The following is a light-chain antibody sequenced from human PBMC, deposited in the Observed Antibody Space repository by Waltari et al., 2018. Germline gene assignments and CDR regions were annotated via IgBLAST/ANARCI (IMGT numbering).Light chain of an antibody. CDR1: SNHFGHYYL. CDR3: CSYGGRTTI. V-gene: IGLV2-23*01. J-gene: IGLJ2*01. Sequence: QSALTQPASVSGSPGQSITIPCTGGSNHFGHYYLTSWYQQHPGKAPKLVIFEGSKRPSGVSDRFSGSHSDNSASLTISGLQAEDEADYYCCSYGGRTTIFGGGTRLTVL. CDR2: EGS.